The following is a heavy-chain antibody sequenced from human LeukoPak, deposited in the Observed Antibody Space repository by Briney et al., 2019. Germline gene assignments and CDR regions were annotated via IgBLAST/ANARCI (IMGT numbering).Heavy chain of an antibody. CDR2: VRYDGSNK. V-gene: IGHV3-30*02. D-gene: IGHD6-19*01. Sequence: PGGSLRLSCAASGFTFSSFDMHWVRQAPGKGLEWVGVVRYDGSNKYYADSVKGRFTISRDNSKNTLYLQMTSLRPEDTAVYFCAKSSESGWYYFDYWGQGTLVTVSS. J-gene: IGHJ4*02. CDR3: AKSSESGWYYFDY. CDR1: GFTFSSFD.